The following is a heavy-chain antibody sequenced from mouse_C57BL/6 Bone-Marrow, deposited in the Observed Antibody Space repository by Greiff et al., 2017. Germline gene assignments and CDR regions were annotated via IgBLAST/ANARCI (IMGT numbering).Heavy chain of an antibody. V-gene: IGHV1-26*01. Sequence: EVKLQQSGPELVKPGASVKISCKASGYTFTDYYMNWVKQSHGKSLEWIGDINPNNGGTSYNQKFKGKATLTVDKSSSTAYMELRGLTSEDSAVYYCARGPITTVVFDYWGQGTTLTVSS. D-gene: IGHD1-1*01. J-gene: IGHJ2*01. CDR3: ARGPITTVVFDY. CDR2: INPNNGGT. CDR1: GYTFTDYY.